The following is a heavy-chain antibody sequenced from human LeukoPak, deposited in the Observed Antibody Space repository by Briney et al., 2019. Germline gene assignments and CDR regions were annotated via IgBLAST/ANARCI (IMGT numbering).Heavy chain of an antibody. CDR2: ISAYNGNT. CDR1: AYTFTTYG. V-gene: IGHV1-18*01. CDR3: ARGVYFDILTGYYIGIDDF. J-gene: IGHJ4*02. Sequence: ASVKVSCKASAYTFTTYGISCVRQAPGQGLEWMGWISAYNGNTNYAQKLQGRVTMTTDTSTSTAYLELRSLRSDDTAVYYCARGVYFDILTGYYIGIDDFWGQGTLVTVSS. D-gene: IGHD3-9*01.